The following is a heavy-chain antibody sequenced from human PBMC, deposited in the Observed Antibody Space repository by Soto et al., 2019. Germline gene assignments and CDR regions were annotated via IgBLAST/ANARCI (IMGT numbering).Heavy chain of an antibody. V-gene: IGHV1-2*02. J-gene: IGHJ6*02. Sequence: QAQLVQSGAELRKPGASVKVSCKASGSTIGDYYLHWVRQAPGQGLEWMGWINPHSGGTKYAQKFQGRVTMTRDTSISTAYMDLSSLRFNDTALYYCARDKRHITSSWYYYGMDVWGQGTTVTVSS. CDR3: ARDKRHITSSWYYYGMDV. D-gene: IGHD3-10*01. CDR1: GSTIGDYY. CDR2: INPHSGGT.